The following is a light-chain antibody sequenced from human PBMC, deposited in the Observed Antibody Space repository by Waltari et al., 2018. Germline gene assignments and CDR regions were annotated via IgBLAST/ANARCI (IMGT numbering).Light chain of an antibody. CDR1: SSNIGSSF. Sequence: QSVLTQPPSASGTPGQRVPISCSGRSSNIGSSFVCWYQHLPGTAPKLLIYRNDQRPSGVPDRFSGSRSGTSASLAISGLRSEDEADYYCAAWDDSLTVRFGGGTKLTVL. V-gene: IGLV1-47*01. J-gene: IGLJ3*02. CDR3: AAWDDSLTVR. CDR2: RND.